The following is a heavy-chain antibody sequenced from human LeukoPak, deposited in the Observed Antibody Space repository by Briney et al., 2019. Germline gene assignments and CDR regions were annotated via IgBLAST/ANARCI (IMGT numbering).Heavy chain of an antibody. Sequence: SETLSLTCTVSGGSISSSSYYWGWIRQPPGKGLEWIGSIYHSGSTYYNPSLKSRVTISVDRSKNQFSLKLSSVTAADTAVYYCARIVYYYDSSGYYGEAFDIWGQGTMVTVSS. CDR1: GGSISSSSYY. CDR3: ARIVYYYDSSGYYGEAFDI. D-gene: IGHD3-22*01. CDR2: IYHSGST. V-gene: IGHV4-39*07. J-gene: IGHJ3*02.